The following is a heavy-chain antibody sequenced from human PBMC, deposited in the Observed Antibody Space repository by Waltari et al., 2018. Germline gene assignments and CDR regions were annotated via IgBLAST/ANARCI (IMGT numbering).Heavy chain of an antibody. D-gene: IGHD6-19*01. CDR1: GFTFSSFA. Sequence: EVQLLASGGGLVQPGGSLRLSCAASGFTFSSFAMSWARQAPGKGLEWVSAISGSGGSTYYADSVKGRFTISRDNSKNTLYLQMNSLRAEDTAVYYCAKAGMYSSGWTRLYYFDYWGQGTLVTVSS. V-gene: IGHV3-23*01. J-gene: IGHJ4*02. CDR3: AKAGMYSSGWTRLYYFDY. CDR2: ISGSGGST.